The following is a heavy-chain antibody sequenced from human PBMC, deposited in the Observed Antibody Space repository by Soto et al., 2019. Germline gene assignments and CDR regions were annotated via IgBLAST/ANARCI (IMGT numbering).Heavy chain of an antibody. CDR3: AREDSIIIPAVSDF. J-gene: IGHJ4*02. CDR1: GFAFNNYG. D-gene: IGHD3-22*01. V-gene: IGHV3-21*01. CDR2: ISKSDYT. Sequence: GSLRLSCTVSGFAFNNYGINWVRQAPGKGLEWVSSISKSDYTYYSDSVEGRFTISRDNAKNSVSLQMNTLRVEDTAVYYCAREDSIIIPAVSDFWGTGTLVTVSP.